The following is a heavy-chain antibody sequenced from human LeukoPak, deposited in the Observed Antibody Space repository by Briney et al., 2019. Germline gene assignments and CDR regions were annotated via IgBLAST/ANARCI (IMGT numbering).Heavy chain of an antibody. J-gene: IGHJ4*02. CDR1: GSTFIRSA. CDR2: VIPILGTT. V-gene: IGHV1-69*05. CDR3: ARDDGSATMGFDS. D-gene: IGHD1-26*01. Sequence: SVKVSFKASGSTFIRSAISWVRQAPGQGLQWMGGVIPILGTTNYAQRFQDRVSITTDDSTSTSYMEFRSLRSVDTAVYYCARDDGSATMGFDSWGQGTLVTVSS.